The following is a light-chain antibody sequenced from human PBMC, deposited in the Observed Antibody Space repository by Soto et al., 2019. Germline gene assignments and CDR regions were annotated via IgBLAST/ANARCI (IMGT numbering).Light chain of an antibody. CDR3: QHYNNWPYT. J-gene: IGKJ2*01. Sequence: EIVLTQSPATLSVSPGERATLSCRASQSVSSNLAWYQQKPGQAPRLLISGASARATGIPARFSGSGSGTEFTLTISSLQSEDFAVCYCQHYNNWPYTFGQGTKLEIK. V-gene: IGKV3-15*01. CDR1: QSVSSN. CDR2: GAS.